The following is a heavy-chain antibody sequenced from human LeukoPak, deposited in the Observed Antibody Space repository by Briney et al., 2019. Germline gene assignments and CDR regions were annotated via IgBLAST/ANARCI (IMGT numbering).Heavy chain of an antibody. Sequence: GRSLRLSCAPSGFTFSNYAMHWVRQAPGKGLEWVAFISYDGSNKYYADSVRGRFTISRDNSKNTLYLQMHSLRAEDTAVYYCAKDNVAAAGRYFDYWGQGTLVTVSS. V-gene: IGHV3-30-3*01. CDR2: ISYDGSNK. D-gene: IGHD6-13*01. CDR1: GFTFSNYA. J-gene: IGHJ4*02. CDR3: AKDNVAAAGRYFDY.